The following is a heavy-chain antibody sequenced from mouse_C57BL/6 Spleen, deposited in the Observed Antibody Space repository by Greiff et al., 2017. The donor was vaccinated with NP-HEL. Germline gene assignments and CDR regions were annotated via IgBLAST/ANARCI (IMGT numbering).Heavy chain of an antibody. Sequence: EVKLVESGGGLVQPGGSMKLSCVASGFTFSNYWMNWVRQSPEKGLEWVAQIRLKSDNYATHYVESVKGRFTISRDDSKSSVYPQMNNLRAEDTGIYYCTAGVTTVVATDYAMDYWGQGTSVTVSS. CDR3: TAGVTTVVATDYAMDY. CDR2: IRLKSDNYAT. CDR1: GFTFSNYW. J-gene: IGHJ4*01. V-gene: IGHV6-3*01. D-gene: IGHD1-1*01.